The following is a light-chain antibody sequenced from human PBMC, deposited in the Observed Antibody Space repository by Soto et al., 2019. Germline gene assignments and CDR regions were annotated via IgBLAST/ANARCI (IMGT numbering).Light chain of an antibody. V-gene: IGLV1-51*01. CDR3: GSWDSSLSAYV. J-gene: IGLJ1*01. Sequence: PPSVSSAPGQRGPISFSSSSSNNGGNSVSWYQQLPGTAPKLLIYDDDKGPSGIPDRFSGSKSGTSATLGITGFQPGDEADYYCGSWDSSLSAYVVGTGTKVTV. CDR2: DDD. CDR1: SSNNGGNS.